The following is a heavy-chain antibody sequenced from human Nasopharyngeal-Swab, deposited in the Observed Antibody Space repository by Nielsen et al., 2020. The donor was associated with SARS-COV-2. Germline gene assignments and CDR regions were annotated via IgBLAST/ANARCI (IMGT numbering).Heavy chain of an antibody. J-gene: IGHJ6*02. CDR3: ARDRGGYSYGFGYYYGMDV. CDR2: FDPEDGET. D-gene: IGHD5-18*01. CDR1: GYTLTELS. Sequence: ASVKVSCKVSGYTLTELSMHWVRQAPGKGLEWMGGFDPEDGETIYAQKFQGRVTITRDTSASTAYMELSSLRSEDTAVYYCARDRGGYSYGFGYYYGMDVWGQGTTVTVSS. V-gene: IGHV1-24*01.